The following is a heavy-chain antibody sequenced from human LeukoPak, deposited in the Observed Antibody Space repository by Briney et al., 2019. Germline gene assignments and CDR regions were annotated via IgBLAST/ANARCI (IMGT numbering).Heavy chain of an antibody. Sequence: GGSLGLSCAASGFTFSSYAMSWVRQAPGKGLEWVSAISGSGGSTYYADSVKGRFTISRDNSKNTLYLQMNSLRAEDTAVYYCATDRLLGRSYYYYMDVWGKGTTVTVSS. CDR1: GFTFSSYA. CDR3: ATDRLLGRSYYYYMDV. V-gene: IGHV3-23*01. CDR2: ISGSGGST. D-gene: IGHD2-21*01. J-gene: IGHJ6*03.